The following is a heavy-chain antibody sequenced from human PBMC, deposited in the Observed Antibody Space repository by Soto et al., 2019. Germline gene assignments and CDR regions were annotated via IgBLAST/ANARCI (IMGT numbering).Heavy chain of an antibody. CDR3: ARVLDRYSSSWIRFDP. J-gene: IGHJ5*02. CDR1: GYTFTSYG. V-gene: IGHV1-18*01. CDR2: ISAYNGNT. Sequence: QVQLVQSGAEVKKPGASVKVSCKASGYTFTSYGISWVRQAPGQGLEWMGWISAYNGNTNYAQKLQGRVTMTTDTTTSTAYMALRSLRSDDTAVYYCARVLDRYSSSWIRFDPWGQGTLVTVSS. D-gene: IGHD6-13*01.